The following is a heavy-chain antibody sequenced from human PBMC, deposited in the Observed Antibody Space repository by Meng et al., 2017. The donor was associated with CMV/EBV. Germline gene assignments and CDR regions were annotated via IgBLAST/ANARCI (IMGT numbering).Heavy chain of an antibody. CDR1: GFSLSTSGLR. CDR2: IDWDDDK. Sequence: SAPTLVYPTQTLTLTCTSSGFSLSTSGLRVGWVRQPPGKVLEWLSLIDWDDDKYYSTSLKTRLTISEHTSRNQVVLTMTNIDPVDTATYYCARTAQLAGYYYYGMDVWGQGTTVTVSS. CDR3: ARTAQLAGYYYYGMDV. V-gene: IGHV2-70*18. J-gene: IGHJ6*02. D-gene: IGHD6-6*01.